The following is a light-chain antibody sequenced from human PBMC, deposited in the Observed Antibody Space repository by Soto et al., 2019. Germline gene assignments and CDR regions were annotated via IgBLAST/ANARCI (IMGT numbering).Light chain of an antibody. Sequence: QSVLTQPPSASGTPGQRLTISCSGSSSNIGRNTVNWYQQLPGTAAKLPIYSNNQRPSGVPDRFSGPKSGTSASLAITGLQSEDEADYYCAAWVDSLNGYVFGPGTKVTVL. CDR2: SNN. J-gene: IGLJ1*01. CDR3: AAWVDSLNGYV. V-gene: IGLV1-44*01. CDR1: SSNIGRNT.